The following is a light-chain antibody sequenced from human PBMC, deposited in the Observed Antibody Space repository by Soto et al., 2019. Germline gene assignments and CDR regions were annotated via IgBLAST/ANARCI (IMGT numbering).Light chain of an antibody. CDR1: SSDVGGYNY. V-gene: IGLV2-14*01. J-gene: IGLJ1*01. CDR2: EVS. Sequence: QSALTQPTSVSGSGGKSITISCTGTSSDVGGYNYVSWYQQHPGKAPKLMIYEVSNRPSGVSNRFSGSKSGNTASLTISGLQAEDEADYYCSSYTSSSTLLYVFGTGTKLTV. CDR3: SSYTSSSTLLYV.